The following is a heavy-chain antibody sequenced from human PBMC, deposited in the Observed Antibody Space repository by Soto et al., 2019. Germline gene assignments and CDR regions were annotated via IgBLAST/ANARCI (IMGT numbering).Heavy chain of an antibody. CDR3: AIDYGDYDPNWFDP. Sequence: ASVKVSCKASGYTFTSYGISWVRQAPGQGLEWMGWISAYNGNTNYAQKLQGRVTMTTDTSTSTAYMELRSLRSDDTAVYYCAIDYGDYDPNWFDPWGQGTLVTVS. J-gene: IGHJ5*02. D-gene: IGHD4-17*01. V-gene: IGHV1-18*01. CDR1: GYTFTSYG. CDR2: ISAYNGNT.